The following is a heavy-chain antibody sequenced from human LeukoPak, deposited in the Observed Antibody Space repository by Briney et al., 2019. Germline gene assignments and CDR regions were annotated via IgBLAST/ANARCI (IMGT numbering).Heavy chain of an antibody. CDR3: ARRKYYYGSGSYPWDY. J-gene: IGHJ4*02. CDR1: GYSISSGYY. Sequence: NPSETLSLTCAVSGYSISSGYYWGWIRRPPGKGLEWIGSIYHSGSTYYNPSLKSRVTISVDTSKNQFSLKLSSVTAADTAVYYCARRKYYYGSGSYPWDYWGQGTLVTVSS. V-gene: IGHV4-38-2*01. D-gene: IGHD3-10*01. CDR2: IYHSGST.